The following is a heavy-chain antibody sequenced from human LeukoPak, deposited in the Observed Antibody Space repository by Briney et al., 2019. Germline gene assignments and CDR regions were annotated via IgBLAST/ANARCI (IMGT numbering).Heavy chain of an antibody. CDR3: ARDYGDYVIGFDY. CDR2: ISGYNGNT. J-gene: IGHJ4*02. V-gene: IGHV1-18*01. CDR1: GYTFTSYG. Sequence: ASVKVSCKASGYTFTSYGISWLRQAPGQGLEWLGWISGYNGNTNYAQKFQGRVTMTTDTSTSTAYMELRSLRSDDTAVYYCARDYGDYVIGFDYWGQGTLVTVSS. D-gene: IGHD4-17*01.